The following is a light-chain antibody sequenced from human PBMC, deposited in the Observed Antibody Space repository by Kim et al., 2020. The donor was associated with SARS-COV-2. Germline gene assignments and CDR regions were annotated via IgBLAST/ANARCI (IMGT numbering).Light chain of an antibody. CDR2: AGD. J-gene: IGLJ1*01. Sequence: QSALTQPASVSGSPGQSITISCTGTSSDVGSYNLVSWYQQHPGKAPKLILYAGDKRPSGISDRFSGSKSGNTASLTISGLQSEDEADYYCCSRGYV. V-gene: IGLV2-23*01. CDR1: SSDVGSYNL. CDR3: CSRGYV.